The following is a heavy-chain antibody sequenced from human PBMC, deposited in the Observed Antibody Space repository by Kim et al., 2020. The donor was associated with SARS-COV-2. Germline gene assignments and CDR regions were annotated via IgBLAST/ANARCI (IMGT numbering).Heavy chain of an antibody. CDR1: GGSISTYY. CDR3: ATYVSGSYSFNN. CDR2: IYYSGNT. V-gene: IGHV4-59*01. Sequence: SETLSLTCTVSGGSISTYYWTWIRQPPGKGLEWIAYIYYSGNTHYNPSLKSRVTISLDTSKKHFSLKLSSVTAADTAVYYCATYVSGSYSFNNWGQGTLVTVSS. D-gene: IGHD3-10*01. J-gene: IGHJ4*02.